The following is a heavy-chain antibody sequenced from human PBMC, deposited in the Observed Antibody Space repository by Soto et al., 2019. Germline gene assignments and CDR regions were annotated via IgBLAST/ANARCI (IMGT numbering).Heavy chain of an antibody. CDR3: AKDQQKANWEGGDAFDI. Sequence: GGSLRLSCAASGFTFSSYAMSWVRQAPGKGLEWVSAISGSGGSTYYADSVKGRFTISRDNSKNTLYLQMNSLRAKDTDVYYCAKDQQKANWEGGDAFDIWGQGTMVTVSS. CDR1: GFTFSSYA. J-gene: IGHJ3*02. D-gene: IGHD7-27*01. CDR2: ISGSGGST. V-gene: IGHV3-23*01.